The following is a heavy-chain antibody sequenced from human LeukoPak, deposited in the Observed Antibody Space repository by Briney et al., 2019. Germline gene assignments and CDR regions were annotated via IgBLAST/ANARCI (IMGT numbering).Heavy chain of an antibody. Sequence: SQTLSLTCAISGDSVSSNSAAWNWIRQSPSRGLEWLGRTYYRSKWYNDYAVSVKSRITINPDTSKNQFSLQLNSVTPEDTAVYYCARDVGGGGGDYYYYYMDVWGKGTTVTVSS. CDR3: ARDVGGGGGDYYYYYMDV. CDR1: GDSVSSNSAA. D-gene: IGHD3-16*01. V-gene: IGHV6-1*01. J-gene: IGHJ6*03. CDR2: TYYRSKWYN.